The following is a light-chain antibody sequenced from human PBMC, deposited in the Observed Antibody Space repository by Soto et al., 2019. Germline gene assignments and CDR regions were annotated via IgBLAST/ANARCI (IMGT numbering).Light chain of an antibody. J-gene: IGKJ2*03. CDR1: ESVFYSSSNKNY. CDR3: HQYRSIPYS. V-gene: IGKV4-1*01. CDR2: WAS. Sequence: IVMTQSPDSLAASLGERATINCKSSESVFYSSSNKNYLAWFQQHSGQPPKLLISWASSRESGVPDRFSGSGSETDFTLTISRLQAEDVAMYFCHQYRSIPYSFGQGTKLEIK.